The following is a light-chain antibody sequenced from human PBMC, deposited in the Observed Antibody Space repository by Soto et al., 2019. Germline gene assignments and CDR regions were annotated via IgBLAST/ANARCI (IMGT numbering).Light chain of an antibody. V-gene: IGLV2-14*01. J-gene: IGLJ2*01. Sequence: QSALTQPASVSGSPGQSITISCTGTSSDVGGYNSVSWYQQYSGRAPKLMIYDVNDRPSGVSNRFSGSKSGNTASLTISGLQAEDEADYYCSSYSSSVTLVVFGGWTKVTVL. CDR3: SSYSSSVTLVV. CDR2: DVN. CDR1: SSDVGGYNS.